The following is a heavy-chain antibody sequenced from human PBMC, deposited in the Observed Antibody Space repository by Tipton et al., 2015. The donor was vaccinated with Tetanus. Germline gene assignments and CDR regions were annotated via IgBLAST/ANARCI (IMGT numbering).Heavy chain of an antibody. D-gene: IGHD1-1*01. Sequence: LRLSCTVSGGSISTYHWNWIRQSPGKGLEWIGYIDYFGSTKYNPSLKSRVAMSVDTSKNQLSLKLRSVTAADTAVYYCARRAGTSRFDYWGQGTLVTVSP. J-gene: IGHJ4*02. V-gene: IGHV4-59*01. CDR1: GGSISTYH. CDR2: IDYFGST. CDR3: ARRAGTSRFDY.